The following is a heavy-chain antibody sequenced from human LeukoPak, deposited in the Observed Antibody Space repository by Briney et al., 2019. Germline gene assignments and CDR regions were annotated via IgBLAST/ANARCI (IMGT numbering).Heavy chain of an antibody. J-gene: IGHJ4*02. D-gene: IGHD3-22*01. CDR1: GGSISSGSYY. Sequence: PSETLSLTCTVSGGSISSGSYYWSSIRQPAGKGLEWIGRIYTSGSTNYNPSLKSRVTISVDTSKNQFSLKLSSVTAADTAVYYCARDTYYYDSSGYYQIDYWGQGTLVTVSS. CDR3: ARDTYYYDSSGYYQIDY. V-gene: IGHV4-61*02. CDR2: IYTSGST.